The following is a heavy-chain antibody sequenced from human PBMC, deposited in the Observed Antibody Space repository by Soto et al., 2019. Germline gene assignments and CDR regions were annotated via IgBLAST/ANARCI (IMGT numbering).Heavy chain of an antibody. J-gene: IGHJ4*02. D-gene: IGHD4-17*01. V-gene: IGHV4-61*01. CDR1: GGSISISRYY. CDR2: INYSGSK. Sequence: PSETLSLTCTVSGGSISISRYYWSLIRQPPGKGLEWIGYINYSGSKNYKTYLKSRVNISVDTSKNQFSMRLSSVTAADTAVYYCARHENLHGEYDYWGQGTLVTVSS. CDR3: ARHENLHGEYDY.